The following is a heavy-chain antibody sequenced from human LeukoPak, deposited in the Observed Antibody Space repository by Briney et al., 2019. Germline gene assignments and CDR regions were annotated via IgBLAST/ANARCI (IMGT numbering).Heavy chain of an antibody. CDR1: GFTFSQYA. CDR3: AKWQYDFWSGYYLTGTADY. Sequence: GGSLRLSCAASGFTFSQYAMSWVRQAPGKGLEWVSAISGSGGSTYYADSVKGRFTISRDNSKNTLYLQMNSLRAEDTAVYYCAKWQYDFWSGYYLTGTADYWGQGTLVTVSS. CDR2: ISGSGGST. J-gene: IGHJ4*02. D-gene: IGHD3-3*01. V-gene: IGHV3-23*01.